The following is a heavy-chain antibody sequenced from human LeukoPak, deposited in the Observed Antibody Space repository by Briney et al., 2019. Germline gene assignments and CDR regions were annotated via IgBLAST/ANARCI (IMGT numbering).Heavy chain of an antibody. V-gene: IGHV4-34*01. CDR2: INNSGST. D-gene: IGHD1-26*01. J-gene: IGHJ4*02. Sequence: SETLSLTCAVYGGSFSGYYWSWIRQPPGKGLEWIGEINNSGSTNYNPPLKSRVTISVDTSKNQFSLKLNSVTPADTAVYYCARVNSAVGATPGRYYFDYWGQGTLVTVSS. CDR1: GGSFSGYY. CDR3: ARVNSAVGATPGRYYFDY.